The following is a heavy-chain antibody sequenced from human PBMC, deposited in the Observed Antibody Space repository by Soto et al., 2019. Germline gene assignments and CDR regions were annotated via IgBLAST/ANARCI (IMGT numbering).Heavy chain of an antibody. V-gene: IGHV1-8*01. J-gene: IGHJ4*02. Sequence: QVQLVQSGAEVTKPGASVNVSCKASGYTFTSYDINWVRQATGQGLEWMGCMNPNSGNTGYAQKFQGRVTMTRNTSISTAYMELSSLRSEDTAVYYCARVFGRAAAGTCGYWGQGTLVTVSS. CDR2: MNPNSGNT. CDR3: ARVFGRAAAGTCGY. D-gene: IGHD6-13*01. CDR1: GYTFTSYD.